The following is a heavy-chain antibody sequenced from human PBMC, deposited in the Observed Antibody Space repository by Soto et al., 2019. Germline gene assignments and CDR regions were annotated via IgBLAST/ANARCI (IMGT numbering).Heavy chain of an antibody. CDR2: IRRGDGST. J-gene: IGHJ2*01. Sequence: EVELLESGGGLVQPGGSLRLSCAASGFTFNPYAMTWVRQAPGKGLEWVAAIRRGDGSTEYADSVKGRFTISRDNSKNTLYLQMNSLRVDETAVYYCAKDRGMWYFDLWGRGTLVTISS. CDR1: GFTFNPYA. V-gene: IGHV3-23*01. D-gene: IGHD1-26*01. CDR3: AKDRGMWYFDL.